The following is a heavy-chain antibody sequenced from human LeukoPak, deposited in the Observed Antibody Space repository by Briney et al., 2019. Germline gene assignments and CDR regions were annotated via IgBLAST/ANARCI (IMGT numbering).Heavy chain of an antibody. D-gene: IGHD3-22*01. CDR2: IIPIFRTA. CDR3: ARAPYDYDSSGYGNFDY. V-gene: IGHV1-69*01. Sequence: ASGKFSCKASEGTFSSYAISWVRQAPGQGLEWMGGIIPIFRTANYAHKFQGRFTTTADGSTTTAYIELSSLRSEDTAVYYWARAPYDYDSSGYGNFDYWGQGTLVTVSS. J-gene: IGHJ4*02. CDR1: EGTFSSYA.